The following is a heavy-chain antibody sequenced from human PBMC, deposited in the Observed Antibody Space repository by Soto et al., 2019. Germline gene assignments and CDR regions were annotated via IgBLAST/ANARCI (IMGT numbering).Heavy chain of an antibody. J-gene: IGHJ6*02. Sequence: SVKVSCKASGGTFSSYAISWVRQAPGQGLEWMGGIIPIFGTANYAQKFQGRVTITADESTSTAYMELSSLRSEDTAVYYCASHAAQAYDYDSSGLYGMDVWGQGTTVTVSS. CDR1: GGTFSSYA. CDR2: IIPIFGTA. D-gene: IGHD3-22*01. CDR3: ASHAAQAYDYDSSGLYGMDV. V-gene: IGHV1-69*13.